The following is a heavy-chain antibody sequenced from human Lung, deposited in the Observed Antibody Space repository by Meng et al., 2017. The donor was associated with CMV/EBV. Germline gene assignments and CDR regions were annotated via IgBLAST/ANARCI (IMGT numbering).Heavy chain of an antibody. D-gene: IGHD6-19*01. V-gene: IGHV3-23*01. CDR1: GFSFNNYA. CDR2: ISGSGGST. Sequence: GESLKISCAASGFSFNNYAMTWVRQAPGKGLEWVSRISGSGGSTYYADSVKGRFTVSRDNSRNTVFVQMNSLRDEDTAIYYCVRFGGTGSSGWLGYGMDVWXQRTTVTVSS. CDR3: VRFGGTGSSGWLGYGMDV. J-gene: IGHJ6*02.